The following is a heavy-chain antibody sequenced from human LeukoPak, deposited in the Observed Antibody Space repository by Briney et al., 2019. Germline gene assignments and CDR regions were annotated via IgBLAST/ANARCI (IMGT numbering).Heavy chain of an antibody. J-gene: IGHJ5*02. CDR1: GGSISVGVYY. Sequence: SSQTLSLTCTVSGGSISVGVYYWNWIRQSPGKGLEWIVYIYYSENTYYNPSLKSRVTISIDTSKNQFFLKVTSVTAADTATYFCAREKAAYCTGDCHSFDRWGQGILDTVSS. CDR3: AREKAAYCTGDCHSFDR. D-gene: IGHD2-21*02. V-gene: IGHV4-30-4*01. CDR2: IYYSENT.